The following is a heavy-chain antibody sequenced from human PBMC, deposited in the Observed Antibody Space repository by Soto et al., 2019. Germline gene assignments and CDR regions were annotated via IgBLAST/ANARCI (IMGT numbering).Heavy chain of an antibody. CDR1: GGSISSSSYY. J-gene: IGHJ5*02. CDR2: IYYSGST. D-gene: IGHD2-15*01. Sequence: QLQLQESGPGLVKPSETLSLTCTVSGGSISSSSYYWGWIRQPPGKGLEWIGSIYYSGSTYYNPSLKSRVTISVDTSKNHFSLKLSSVAAADTAVYYCARRYCSGGSCYSGAYNWFDPWGQGTLVTVSS. CDR3: ARRYCSGGSCYSGAYNWFDP. V-gene: IGHV4-39*01.